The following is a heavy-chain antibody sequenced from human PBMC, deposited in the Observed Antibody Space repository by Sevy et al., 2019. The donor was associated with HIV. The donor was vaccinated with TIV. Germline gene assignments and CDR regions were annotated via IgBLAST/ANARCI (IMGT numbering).Heavy chain of an antibody. CDR2: IYPGDSDT. Sequence: GESLKISCKGSGYSFTSYWIGWVRQMPGKGLEWMGIIYPGDSDTRYSPSFQGQVTIPADKSISTAYLQWSSLKASDTAMYYCATTVVPAAIRGYYYGMDVWGQGTTVTVSS. V-gene: IGHV5-51*01. CDR1: GYSFTSYW. CDR3: ATTVVPAAIRGYYYGMDV. D-gene: IGHD2-2*02. J-gene: IGHJ6*02.